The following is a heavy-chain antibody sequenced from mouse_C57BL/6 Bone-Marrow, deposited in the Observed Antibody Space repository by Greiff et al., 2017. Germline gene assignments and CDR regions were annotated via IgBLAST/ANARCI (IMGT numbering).Heavy chain of an antibody. CDR3: ARPYCSNYWYFDV. D-gene: IGHD2-5*01. CDR1: GYTFTSYW. CDR2: IYPGSGST. J-gene: IGHJ1*03. V-gene: IGHV1-55*01. Sequence: QVQLQQPGAELVKPGASVKMSCKASGYTFTSYWITWVKQRPGQGLEWIGDIYPGSGSTNNNEKFKSKATLTVDTSSSTAYMQLSSRTSEDAAVYYCARPYCSNYWYFDVWGTGTTVTVSS.